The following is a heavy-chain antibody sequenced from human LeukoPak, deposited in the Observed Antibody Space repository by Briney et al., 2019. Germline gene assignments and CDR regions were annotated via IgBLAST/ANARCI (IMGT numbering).Heavy chain of an antibody. CDR1: GGSISSGSYF. J-gene: IGHJ3*02. CDR2: IYTSGST. CDR3: ARGGYYDSSGSRDTFDI. V-gene: IGHV4-61*02. D-gene: IGHD3-22*01. Sequence: SETLSLTCTVSGGSISSGSYFWNWIRQPAGKGLEWIGRIYTSGSTDYNPSLKSRVTISLDTSKNQFSLKLSSVTAADTAVYYCARGGYYDSSGSRDTFDIWGQGTMVTVSS.